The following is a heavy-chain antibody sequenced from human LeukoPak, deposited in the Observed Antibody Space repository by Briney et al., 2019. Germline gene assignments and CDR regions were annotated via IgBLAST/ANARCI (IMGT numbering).Heavy chain of an antibody. D-gene: IGHD3-22*01. CDR2: IIPIFGTT. J-gene: IGHJ4*02. CDR3: ARGRFRYYDTSGYYPPFDF. Sequence: SVKVSCKASEGTFNSYAISWGRQAPGQGLEWMGGIIPIFGTTNYVQKLQGRVTITADEYTRAAYMELRSLRSEDTAMYYCARGRFRYYDTSGYYPPFDFWGQGTLVTVSS. CDR1: EGTFNSYA. V-gene: IGHV1-69*13.